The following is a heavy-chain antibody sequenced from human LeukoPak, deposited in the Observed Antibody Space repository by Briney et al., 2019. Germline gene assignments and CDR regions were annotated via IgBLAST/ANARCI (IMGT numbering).Heavy chain of an antibody. CDR3: AREYCGGDCYLYYYYGMDV. Sequence: SETLSLTCTVSGGSISSGDYYWGWIRQPPGKGLEWIGYIYYSGSTYYNPSLKSRVTISVDTSKNQFSLKLCSVTAADTAVYYCAREYCGGDCYLYYYYGMDVWGQGTTVTVSS. V-gene: IGHV4-30-4*01. CDR2: IYYSGST. J-gene: IGHJ6*02. D-gene: IGHD2-21*02. CDR1: GGSISSGDYY.